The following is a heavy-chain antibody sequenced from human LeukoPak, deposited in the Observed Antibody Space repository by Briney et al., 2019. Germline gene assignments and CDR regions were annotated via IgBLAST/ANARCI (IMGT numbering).Heavy chain of an antibody. CDR2: ISGTGGST. J-gene: IGHJ4*02. CDR3: AKDANSSGWCDY. D-gene: IGHD6-19*01. V-gene: IGHV3-23*01. Sequence: PGGSLRLSCAASGFTFRDYAMTWVRQAPGKGLEWVSAISGTGGSTYYADSVKGGFTISRDNSTNTLYLHMNSLRADDTAVYSCAKDANSSGWCDYWGRGTLDTVSS. CDR1: GFTFRDYA.